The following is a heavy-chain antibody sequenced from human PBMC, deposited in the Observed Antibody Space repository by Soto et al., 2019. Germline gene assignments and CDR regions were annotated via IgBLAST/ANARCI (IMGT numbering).Heavy chain of an antibody. V-gene: IGHV4-30-4*01. J-gene: IGHJ6*02. Sequence: SATLSFTCTVSGGSISSGDYYWSWIRQPPWKGLEWIGYIYYSGSTYYNPSLKSRVTISVDTSKNQFSLKLSSVTAADTAVYYCARVAYSGYDLDYYYYYGMDVWGLGTTVTAP. CDR2: IYYSGST. CDR3: ARVAYSGYDLDYYYYYGMDV. CDR1: GGSISSGDYY. D-gene: IGHD5-12*01.